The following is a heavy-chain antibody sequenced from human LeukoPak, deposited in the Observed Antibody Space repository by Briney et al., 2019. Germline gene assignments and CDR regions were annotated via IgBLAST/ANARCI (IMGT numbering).Heavy chain of an antibody. J-gene: IGHJ5*02. CDR1: GCAISSYY. Sequence: PSETLSLTCTVSGCAISSYYWSWLRQPPGKGRVGRGNIYYSGSTNYNPSLKRRVTISVDTSKNQFSLKRSSVTAADTPVYYSARASKRIAENSRNWFDPASQGTLVTVSS. CDR2: IYYSGST. CDR3: ARASKRIAENSRNWFDP. V-gene: IGHV4-59*01. D-gene: IGHD1-7*01.